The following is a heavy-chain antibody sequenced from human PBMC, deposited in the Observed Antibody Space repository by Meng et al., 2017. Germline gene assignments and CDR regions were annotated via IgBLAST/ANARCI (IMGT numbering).Heavy chain of an antibody. J-gene: IGHJ4*02. V-gene: IGHV4-34*01. Sequence: QVHLQQWGADLLNPSEPLSLTWAVYGGSFSGSYWSWIRQPPGKGLEWIGEINHSGSTNYNPSLKSRVTISVDTSKNQFSLKLSSVTAADTAVYYCARVPGGIGAADYWGQGTLVTVSS. CDR1: GGSFSGSY. CDR2: INHSGST. D-gene: IGHD3-10*01. CDR3: ARVPGGIGAADY.